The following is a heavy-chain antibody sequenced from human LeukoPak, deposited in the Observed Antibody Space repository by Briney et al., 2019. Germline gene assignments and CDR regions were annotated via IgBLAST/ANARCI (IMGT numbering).Heavy chain of an antibody. Sequence: PSETLSLTCTVSGGSISSYYWSWIRQPPGKGLEWIGYIYYSGSTNYNPSLKSRVTISVDTSKNQFSLKLSSVTAAGTAVYYCATLLSSSWSFDYWGQGTLVTVSS. J-gene: IGHJ4*02. CDR1: GGSISSYY. CDR2: IYYSGST. CDR3: ATLLSSSWSFDY. D-gene: IGHD6-13*01. V-gene: IGHV4-59*08.